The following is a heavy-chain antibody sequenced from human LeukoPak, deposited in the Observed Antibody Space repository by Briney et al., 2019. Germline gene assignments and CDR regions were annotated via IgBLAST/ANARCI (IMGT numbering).Heavy chain of an antibody. CDR2: ISSSSSYI. CDR3: ARSEVAWPDY. Sequence: WGSLRLSCAASGFTFSSYSMNWVRQAPGKGLEWVSSISSSSSYIYYADSVKGRFTISRDNAKNSLYLQMNSLRAEDTAVYYCARSEVAWPDYWGQGTLVTVSS. J-gene: IGHJ4*02. V-gene: IGHV3-21*01. CDR1: GFTFSSYS. D-gene: IGHD5-12*01.